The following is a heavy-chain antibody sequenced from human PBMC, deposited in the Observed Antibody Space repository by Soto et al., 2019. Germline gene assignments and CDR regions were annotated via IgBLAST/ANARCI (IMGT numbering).Heavy chain of an antibody. CDR3: ARPMDVRRTVYYAI. V-gene: IGHV5-51*01. D-gene: IGHD2-2*01. J-gene: IGHJ4*02. CDR1: GYSFASYW. Sequence: PGESLKISCKGSGYSFASYWIAWVRQMPGNGLEWMGVINPGDSNARYSPSFQGQVTISVDKSINTAYLQWSSLKASDTAMYFCARPMDVRRTVYYAIWAQGTPVTVSS. CDR2: INPGDSNA.